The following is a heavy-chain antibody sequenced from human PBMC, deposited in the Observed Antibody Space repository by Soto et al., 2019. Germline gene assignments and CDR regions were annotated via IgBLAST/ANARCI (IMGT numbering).Heavy chain of an antibody. CDR1: GGSFSGYY. J-gene: IGHJ5*02. CDR2: INHSGST. D-gene: IGHD2-15*01. Sequence: SETLSLTCAVYGGSFSGYYWSWIRQTPGKGLEWIGEINHSGSTNYNPSLKSRVTISVDTSKNQFSLKLSSVTAADTAVYYCARGGVYCRGGSCSSGFDPWGQGTLVTVSS. CDR3: ARGGVYCRGGSCSSGFDP. V-gene: IGHV4-34*01.